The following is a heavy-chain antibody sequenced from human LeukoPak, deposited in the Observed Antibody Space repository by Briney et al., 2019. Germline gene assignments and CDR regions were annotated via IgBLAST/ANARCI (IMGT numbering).Heavy chain of an antibody. J-gene: IGHJ3*02. Sequence: GGSLRLSCSASEFTINNFWMHWVRQAPGKGLEWVSRINSDGSGRTYADAVKGRFTVSRDNAKNMLYLQMSSLRGEDTAVYSCARSGVGRAFDIWGQGTLVTVSS. V-gene: IGHV3-74*01. CDR3: ARSGVGRAFDI. CDR1: EFTINNFW. CDR2: INSDGSGR. D-gene: IGHD2-8*01.